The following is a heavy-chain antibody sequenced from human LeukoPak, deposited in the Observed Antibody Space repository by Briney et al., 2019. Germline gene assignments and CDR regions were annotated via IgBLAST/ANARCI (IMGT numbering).Heavy chain of an antibody. CDR1: GDSVSSNSAA. Sequence: KASQTLSLTCAISGDSVSSNSAAWNWIRQSPSRGLEWLGRTYYRSKWYNDYAVSVKSRITINPDTSKNQFSLQLNSVTPEDTAVYYCARGYYDSSGQGPGAFDIWGQGTMVTVSS. CDR2: TYYRSKWYN. V-gene: IGHV6-1*01. D-gene: IGHD3-22*01. CDR3: ARGYYDSSGQGPGAFDI. J-gene: IGHJ3*02.